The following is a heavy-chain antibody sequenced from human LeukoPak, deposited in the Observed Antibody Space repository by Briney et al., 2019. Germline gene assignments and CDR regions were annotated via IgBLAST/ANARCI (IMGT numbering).Heavy chain of an antibody. D-gene: IGHD3-16*01. V-gene: IGHV1-18*01. J-gene: IGHJ4*02. CDR1: GYTFTSYG. CDR3: ARGRSFSPFDY. Sequence: APVKVSCKASGYTFTSYGISWVRQAPGQGLEWMGWISTYNGDTKYAQKLQGRVTMTTDTSTSTAYMELRSLRSDDTAVYYCARGRSFSPFDYWGQGTLVTVSS. CDR2: ISTYNGDT.